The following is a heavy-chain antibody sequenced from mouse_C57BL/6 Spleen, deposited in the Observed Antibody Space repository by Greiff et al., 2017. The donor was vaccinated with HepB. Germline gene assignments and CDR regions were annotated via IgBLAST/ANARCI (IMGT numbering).Heavy chain of an antibody. CDR3: ARPHYDYDSFAY. J-gene: IGHJ3*01. V-gene: IGHV1-80*01. Sequence: VQLVESGAELVKPGASVKISCKASGYAFSSYWMNWVKQRPGKGLEWIGQIYPGDGDTNYNGKFKGKATLTADKSSSTAYMQLSSLTSEDSAVYFCARPHYDYDSFAYWGQGTLVTVSA. CDR1: GYAFSSYW. D-gene: IGHD2-4*01. CDR2: IYPGDGDT.